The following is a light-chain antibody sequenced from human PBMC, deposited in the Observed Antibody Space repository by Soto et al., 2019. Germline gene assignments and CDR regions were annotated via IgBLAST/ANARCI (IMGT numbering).Light chain of an antibody. V-gene: IGKV3-20*01. CDR3: QHYDRSSGPT. CDR1: QTIRSNF. J-gene: IGKJ2*01. CDR2: TAS. Sequence: EVVLTQSPATLSLSAGERATLSCRASQTIRSNFLTWYQQKPGQAPRLLIYTASTRAAGIPDRFSGSGSGTDFTLTISRLEPEDFAVYYCQHYDRSSGPTFGQGTKLQIK.